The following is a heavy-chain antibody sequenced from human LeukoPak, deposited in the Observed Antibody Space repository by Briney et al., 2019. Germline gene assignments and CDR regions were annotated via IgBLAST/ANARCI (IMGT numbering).Heavy chain of an antibody. Sequence: GASVKVSCKASGGTFSSYAISWVRQAPGQGLEWMGGIIPIFGTANYAQKFQGRVTITADESTSTAYMELSSLRSEDTAVYYCARDKVSMVRGVKYYFDYWGQGTLVTVSS. V-gene: IGHV1-69*13. J-gene: IGHJ4*02. CDR2: IIPIFGTA. D-gene: IGHD3-10*01. CDR1: GGTFSSYA. CDR3: ARDKVSMVRGVKYYFDY.